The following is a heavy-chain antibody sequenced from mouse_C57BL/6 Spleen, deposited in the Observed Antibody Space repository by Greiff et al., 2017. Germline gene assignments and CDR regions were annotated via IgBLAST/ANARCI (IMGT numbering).Heavy chain of an antibody. V-gene: IGHV1-81*01. CDR3: ARDYYYGSSYDWYFDV. CDR2: IYPRSGNT. D-gene: IGHD1-1*01. CDR1: GYTFTSYG. J-gene: IGHJ1*03. Sequence: VKLMESGAELARPGASVKLSCKASGYTFTSYGISWVKQRTGQGLEWIGEIYPRSGNTYYNEKFKGKATLTADKSSSTAYMELRSLTSEDSAVYFCARDYYYGSSYDWYFDVWGTGTTVTVSS.